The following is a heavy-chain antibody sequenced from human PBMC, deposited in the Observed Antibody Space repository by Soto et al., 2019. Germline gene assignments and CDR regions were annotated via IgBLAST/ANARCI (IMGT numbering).Heavy chain of an antibody. CDR3: ARDGGIAAAGTTYSSGWYRGDYFDY. Sequence: PSQTLSLTCAISGDSVSSNSAALNWIRQSPSRGLEWLGRTYYRSKWYNDYAVSVKSRITINPDTSKNQFSLQLNSVTPEDTAVYYCARDGGIAAAGTTYSSGWYRGDYFDYWGQGTLVTVSS. D-gene: IGHD6-13*01. J-gene: IGHJ4*02. V-gene: IGHV6-1*01. CDR1: GDSVSSNSAA. CDR2: TYYRSKWYN.